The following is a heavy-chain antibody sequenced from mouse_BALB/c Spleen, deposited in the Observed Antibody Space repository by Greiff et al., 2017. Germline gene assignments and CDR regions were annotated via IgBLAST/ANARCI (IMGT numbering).Heavy chain of an antibody. Sequence: EVQLVESGGGLVQPGGSRKLSCAASGFTFSSFGMHWVRQAPEKGLEWVAYISSGSSTIYYADTVKSRFTISRDNPKNTLFLQMTSLRSEDTAMYYCARSEEDAMDYWGQGTSVTVSS. CDR3: ARSEEDAMDY. J-gene: IGHJ4*01. CDR2: ISSGSSTI. V-gene: IGHV5-17*02. CDR1: GFTFSSFG.